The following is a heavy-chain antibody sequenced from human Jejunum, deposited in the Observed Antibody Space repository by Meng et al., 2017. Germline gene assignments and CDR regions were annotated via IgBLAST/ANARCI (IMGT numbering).Heavy chain of an antibody. CDR1: GGSSSGFY. D-gene: IGHD1-14*01. Sequence: QVQLPQWCAGLLKPPETLSLTCAVSGGSSSGFYWSWIRQPPGKGLEWIGEIHPSGSTDYNPSLKSRLTISLDTSKNQFSLSLNSATAADTGIYYCTRGTDRAKSGDYWGQGTLVTVSS. CDR3: TRGTDRAKSGDY. CDR2: IHPSGST. V-gene: IGHV4-34*01. J-gene: IGHJ4*02.